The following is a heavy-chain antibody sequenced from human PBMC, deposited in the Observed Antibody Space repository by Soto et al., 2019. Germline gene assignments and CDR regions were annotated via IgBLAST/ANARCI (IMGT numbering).Heavy chain of an antibody. D-gene: IGHD3-16*01. J-gene: IGHJ4*02. CDR2: IYFNGNT. CDR3: ASVTFGGVVLAN. V-gene: IGHV4-59*13. Sequence: QVQLQESGPGLVKPSETLSLTCTVSAASFSKYYWTWIRQPPGKGLEWIGYIYFNGNTNYNPSLKKRVTISVDTSKKQISMNLTSVTDADTAVYFCASVTFGGVVLANWGQGTLVTVSS. CDR1: AASFSKYY.